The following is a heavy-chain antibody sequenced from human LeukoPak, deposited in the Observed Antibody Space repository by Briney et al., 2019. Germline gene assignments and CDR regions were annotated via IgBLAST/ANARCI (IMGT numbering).Heavy chain of an antibody. CDR2: ISYSGNT. CDR3: ARDPGTYHDY. Sequence: SETLSLTCTVSGVSISNYYWSWIRQSPGRGLEWIGYISYSGNTNYNPSLKSRVAISVDTSKNQFSLKLSSVTAADTAVYYCARDPGTYHDYWGQGTLVTVSS. J-gene: IGHJ4*02. CDR1: GVSISNYY. D-gene: IGHD2-2*01. V-gene: IGHV4-59*01.